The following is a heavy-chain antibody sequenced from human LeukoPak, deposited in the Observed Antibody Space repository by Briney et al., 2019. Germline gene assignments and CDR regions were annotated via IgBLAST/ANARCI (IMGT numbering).Heavy chain of an antibody. CDR1: GGSISSYY. V-gene: IGHV4-59*01. D-gene: IGHD3-9*01. CDR2: IYYSGST. J-gene: IGHJ4*02. Sequence: SETLSLTCTVSGGSISSYYWSWLRQPPGKGLEWIGYIYYSGSTNYNPSLKSRVTISVDTSKNQFSLKLSSVTAADTAVYYCARTRYDILTGYYKGTLFDYWGQGTLVTVSS. CDR3: ARTRYDILTGYYKGTLFDY.